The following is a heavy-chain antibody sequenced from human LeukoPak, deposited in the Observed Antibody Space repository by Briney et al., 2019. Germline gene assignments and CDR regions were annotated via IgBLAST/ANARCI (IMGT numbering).Heavy chain of an antibody. D-gene: IGHD6-19*01. Sequence: ASVKVSCKASGYTFTGYYMHWVRQAPGQGLEWMGRINPNCGGTNYAQKFQGRVTMTRDTSISTAYMELSRLRSDDTAVYYCARYSSGWYYFDYWGQGTLVTVSS. CDR1: GYTFTGYY. CDR3: ARYSSGWYYFDY. V-gene: IGHV1-2*06. CDR2: INPNCGGT. J-gene: IGHJ4*02.